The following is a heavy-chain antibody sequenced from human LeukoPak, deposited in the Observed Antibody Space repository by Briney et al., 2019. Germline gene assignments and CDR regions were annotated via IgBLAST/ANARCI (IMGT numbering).Heavy chain of an antibody. D-gene: IGHD4-17*01. CDR3: ARDIDPNYGDSYLDY. Sequence: ASVKVSCKASGYTFTNYGISWVRQAPGQGLEWMGWVSAYNGNTNYAQKLQGRVTMTTDTSTSTAYMELRSLRSDDTAVYYCARDIDPNYGDSYLDYWGQGTLVTVSS. CDR1: GYTFTNYG. J-gene: IGHJ4*02. V-gene: IGHV1-18*01. CDR2: VSAYNGNT.